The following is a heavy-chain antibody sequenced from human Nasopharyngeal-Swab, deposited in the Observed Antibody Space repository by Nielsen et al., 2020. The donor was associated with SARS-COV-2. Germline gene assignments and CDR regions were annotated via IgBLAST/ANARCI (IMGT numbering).Heavy chain of an antibody. J-gene: IGHJ6*02. CDR2: ISSSNNYI. CDR1: GFTFSIYS. V-gene: IGHV3-21*01. CDR3: ARLGTESYHYYSLDV. D-gene: IGHD1-1*01. Sequence: GGSLRLSCAASGFTFSIYSMNWVRPAPGKGLEWVSSISSSNNYIYYEDSVKGRFTISRDNTKKSLYLQMNSLRAEDTAVYYCARLGTESYHYYSLDVWGQGTTVTVSS.